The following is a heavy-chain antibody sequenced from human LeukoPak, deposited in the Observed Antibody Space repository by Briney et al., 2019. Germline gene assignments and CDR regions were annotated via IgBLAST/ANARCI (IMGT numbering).Heavy chain of an antibody. Sequence: GGSLRLSCAASGFTFSSYAMSWVRQAPGKGLEWVSAISGSGGSTYYADSVKGRFTISRDNSKNTLYLQMNSLRAEDTAVYYCAKDYCSSTSCYPGLPGYWGQGTLVTVSS. CDR2: ISGSGGST. J-gene: IGHJ4*02. D-gene: IGHD2-2*01. V-gene: IGHV3-23*01. CDR1: GFTFSSYA. CDR3: AKDYCSSTSCYPGLPGY.